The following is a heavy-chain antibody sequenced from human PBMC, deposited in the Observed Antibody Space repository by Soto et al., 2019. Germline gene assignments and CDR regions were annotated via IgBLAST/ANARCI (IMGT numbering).Heavy chain of an antibody. D-gene: IGHD3-22*01. CDR2: IIPIFGTA. CDR1: GGTFSSYA. V-gene: IGHV1-69*13. Sequence: GASVKVSCKASGGTFSSYAISWVRQAPGQGLEWMGGIIPIFGTANYAQKFQGRVTITADESTSTAYMELSSLRSEDTAVYYCARVNGSSGYYYVYLDYWGQGTLVTDSS. J-gene: IGHJ4*02. CDR3: ARVNGSSGYYYVYLDY.